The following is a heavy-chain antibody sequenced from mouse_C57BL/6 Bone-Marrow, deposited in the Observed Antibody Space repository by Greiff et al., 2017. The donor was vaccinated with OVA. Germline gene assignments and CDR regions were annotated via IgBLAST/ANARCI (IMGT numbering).Heavy chain of an antibody. V-gene: IGHV1-52*01. Sequence: QVQLQQPGAELVRPGSSVKLSCKASGYTFTSYWMHWVKQRPIQGLEWIGNIDPSDSETHYNQKFKDKATLSVDKSSSTAYMQLSSLTSEDSAVYYCARDYDGLAYWGQGTLVTVSA. J-gene: IGHJ3*01. CDR2: IDPSDSET. CDR3: ARDYDGLAY. D-gene: IGHD2-4*01. CDR1: GYTFTSYW.